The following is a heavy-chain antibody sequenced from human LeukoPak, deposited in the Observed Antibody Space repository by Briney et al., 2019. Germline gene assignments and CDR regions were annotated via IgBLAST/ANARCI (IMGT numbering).Heavy chain of an antibody. CDR1: GYTFTGYY. Sequence: ASVKVSCKASGYTFTGYYMHWVRQAPGQGLEGMGWINPNSGGTNYAQKFQGRVTMTRDTSISTAYMELSRLRSEDMAVYYCARGAAAGFDAFDIWGQGTMVTVSS. CDR2: INPNSGGT. J-gene: IGHJ3*02. V-gene: IGHV1-2*02. CDR3: ARGAAAGFDAFDI. D-gene: IGHD6-13*01.